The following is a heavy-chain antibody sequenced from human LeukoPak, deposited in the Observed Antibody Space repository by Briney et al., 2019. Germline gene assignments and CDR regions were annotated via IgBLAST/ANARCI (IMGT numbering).Heavy chain of an antibody. CDR2: ISSSSSYI. V-gene: IGHV3-21*01. CDR3: AREVRYYYYMDV. J-gene: IGHJ6*03. CDR1: GFTFSSYS. Sequence: GGSLSLSCAASGFTFSSYSMNWVRQAPGKGLEWVSSISSSSSYIYYADSVKGRFTISRDNAKNSLYLQMNSLRAEDTAVYYCAREVRYYYYMDVWGKGTTVTVSS.